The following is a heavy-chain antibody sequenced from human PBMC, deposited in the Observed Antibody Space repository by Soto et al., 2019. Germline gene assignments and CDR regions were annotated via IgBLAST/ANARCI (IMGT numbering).Heavy chain of an antibody. D-gene: IGHD1-26*01. CDR1: GGSFSTYT. J-gene: IGHJ4*02. CDR3: ARDVGD. CDR2: IIPILGIR. V-gene: IGHV1-69*08. Sequence: QLQLVQSGAEVKKPGSSVKLSCKASGGSFSTYTITWVRQAPGQGLEWMGRIIPILGIRDYAQKFQARVTITADKSTSTAYMELSSLTSEDTAVYYCARDVGDLGQGTLVTVSS.